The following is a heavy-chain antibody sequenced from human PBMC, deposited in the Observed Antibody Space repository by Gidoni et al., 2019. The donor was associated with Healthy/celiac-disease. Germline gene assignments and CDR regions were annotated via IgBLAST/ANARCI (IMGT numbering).Heavy chain of an antibody. J-gene: IGHJ4*02. Sequence: EVQLVESGGGVVRPGGSLRTSCSASGFTLDAYGMSWVRQAPGKGLGWVYGMKWNGGSTGYADSVKGRFTISRDNAKNTLYLQMNSLRAEDTALYYCARVGRGDSAYFDYWGQGTLVTVSS. V-gene: IGHV3-20*04. CDR2: MKWNGGST. D-gene: IGHD2-21*02. CDR3: ARVGRGDSAYFDY. CDR1: GFTLDAYG.